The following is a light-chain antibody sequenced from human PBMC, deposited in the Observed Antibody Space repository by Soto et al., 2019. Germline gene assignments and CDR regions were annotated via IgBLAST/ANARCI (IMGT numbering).Light chain of an antibody. CDR2: GAS. V-gene: IGKV3-15*01. CDR1: QSISSN. J-gene: IGKJ3*01. Sequence: IMMTQCPATLSVSPGERATLSCRASQSISSNLAWYLQKPGQAPRLLINGASTGATGIPARFSGIGSGTEFTLTISRLEPEDFAVYYCQHYGDSPGFTFGPGTKVDIK. CDR3: QHYGDSPGFT.